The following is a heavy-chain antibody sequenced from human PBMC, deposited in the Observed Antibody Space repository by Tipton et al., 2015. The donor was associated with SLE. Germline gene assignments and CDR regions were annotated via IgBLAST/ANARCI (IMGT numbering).Heavy chain of an antibody. V-gene: IGHV4-59*11. CDR3: ALSDNWNDVENWFDP. CDR2: IYYSGST. J-gene: IGHJ5*02. Sequence: TLSLTCTVSGGSISSHYWSWIRQPPGKGLEWIGYIYYSGSTNSNPSLKSRVTISVDTSKNQFSLKLSSVTAADTAVYYCALSDNWNDVENWFDPWGQGTLVTVSS. D-gene: IGHD1-20*01. CDR1: GGSISSHY.